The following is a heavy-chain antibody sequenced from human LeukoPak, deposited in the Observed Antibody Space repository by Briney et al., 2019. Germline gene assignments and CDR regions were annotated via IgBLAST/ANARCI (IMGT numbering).Heavy chain of an antibody. CDR1: GFTFSRYA. D-gene: IGHD1-26*01. Sequence: GGSLRPSCAASGFTFSRYAMHWVREAPGKGLEWGADISYDGSNKYYADSVKGRFTISRDNSKNTLYLQMNSLRAEDTAVYYCAKDLLSRGSGNCFDPWGQGTLVTVSS. CDR3: AKDLLSRGSGNCFDP. CDR2: ISYDGSNK. V-gene: IGHV3-30*04. J-gene: IGHJ5*02.